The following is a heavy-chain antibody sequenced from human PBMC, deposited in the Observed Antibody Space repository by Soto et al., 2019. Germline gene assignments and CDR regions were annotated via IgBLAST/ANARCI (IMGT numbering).Heavy chain of an antibody. CDR2: IYHSGGT. Sequence: QVQLQESGPGLVKPSGTLSLTCAVSGGSISSSNWWSWVRQPPGKGLEWIGEIYHSGGTNYNPSLKSRVTISVDKSKNQFSLKLSSVTAADTAVYYCARVDYYDSSGYYYNYFDYWGQGTLVTVSS. CDR3: ARVDYYDSSGYYYNYFDY. V-gene: IGHV4-4*02. D-gene: IGHD3-22*01. J-gene: IGHJ4*02. CDR1: GGSISSSNW.